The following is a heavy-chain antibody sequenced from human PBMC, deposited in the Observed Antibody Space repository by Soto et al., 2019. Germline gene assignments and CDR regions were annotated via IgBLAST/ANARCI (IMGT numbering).Heavy chain of an antibody. CDR2: IIPVSGAA. CDR1: GGTFGSYA. J-gene: IGHJ4*02. CDR3: ATALGCRSTSCTLDY. D-gene: IGHD2-2*01. V-gene: IGHV1-69*01. Sequence: QVQLVQSGAEVKNPGSSVKVSCKASGGTFGSYAFSWVRQAPGQGLEWMGGIIPVSGAAHYAQKFQGRVTITEDDSTSTAYMELSSLSSQDTAVYYCATALGCRSTSCTLDYWGQGTRVIVSS.